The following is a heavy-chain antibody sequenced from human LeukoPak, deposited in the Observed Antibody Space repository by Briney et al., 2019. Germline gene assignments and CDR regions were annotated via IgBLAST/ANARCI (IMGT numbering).Heavy chain of an antibody. CDR3: ARGYDILTGYYVDYYYYGMDV. D-gene: IGHD3-9*01. Sequence: SQTLSLTCAISGDSVSSNSAAWNWIRQSPSRGLEWLGRTYYRSKWYNDYAVKSRITINPDTSKNQFSLQLNSVTPEDTAVYYCARGYDILTGYYVDYYYYGMDVWAKGPRSPSPQ. CDR2: TYYRSKWYN. V-gene: IGHV6-1*01. J-gene: IGHJ6*04. CDR1: GDSVSSNSAA.